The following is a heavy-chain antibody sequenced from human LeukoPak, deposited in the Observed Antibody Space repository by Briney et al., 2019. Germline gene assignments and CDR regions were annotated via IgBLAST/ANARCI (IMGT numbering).Heavy chain of an antibody. J-gene: IGHJ3*02. D-gene: IGHD6-25*01. Sequence: GGSLRLSCAASGFTFSSCWMHWVRQAPGKGRLWVSRINRDGSDSSYADSVKGRFTISRDNAKNTLYLQMNSLRAEDTAVYYCATVVGGYYPPVDGLDIWGQGTMVTVSS. CDR2: INRDGSDS. CDR3: ATVVGGYYPPVDGLDI. V-gene: IGHV3-74*01. CDR1: GFTFSSCW.